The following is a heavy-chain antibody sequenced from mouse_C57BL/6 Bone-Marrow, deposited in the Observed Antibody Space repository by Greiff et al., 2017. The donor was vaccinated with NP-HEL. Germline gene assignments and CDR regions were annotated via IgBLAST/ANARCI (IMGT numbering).Heavy chain of an antibody. CDR1: GYTFTDYN. J-gene: IGHJ4*01. CDR3: ARPYLWLYAMDY. CDR2: INPNNGGT. V-gene: IGHV1-18*01. Sequence: EVKLMESGPELVKPGASVKIPCKASGYTFTDYNMDWVKQSHGKSLEWIGDINPNNGGTIYNQKFKGKATLTVDKSSSSAYMELRSLTSEDTAVYYCARPYLWLYAMDYWGQGTSVTVSS. D-gene: IGHD5-5*01.